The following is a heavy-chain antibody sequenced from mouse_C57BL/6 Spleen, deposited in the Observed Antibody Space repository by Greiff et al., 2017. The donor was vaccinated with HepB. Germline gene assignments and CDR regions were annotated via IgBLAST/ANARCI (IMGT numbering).Heavy chain of an antibody. V-gene: IGHV5-6*01. CDR3: ARTGGTAQAKAMDY. CDR1: GFTFSSYG. D-gene: IGHD3-2*02. CDR2: ISSGGSYT. Sequence: EVMLVESGGDLVKPGGSLKLSCAASGFTFSSYGMSWVRQTPDKRLEWVANISSGGSYTYYPDSVKGRFTISRDNAKNTLYLQMSSLKSEDTAMYYCARTGGTAQAKAMDYWGQGTSVTVSS. J-gene: IGHJ4*01.